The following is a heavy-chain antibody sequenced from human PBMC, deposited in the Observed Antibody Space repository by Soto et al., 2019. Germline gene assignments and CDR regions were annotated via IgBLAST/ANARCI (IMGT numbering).Heavy chain of an antibody. V-gene: IGHV3-23*01. CDR1: GFTFSSYA. Sequence: EVQLLESGGGLVQPGGSLRLSCVVSGFTFSSYAMSWVRQVPGKGLEWVSAISGGGGSTHYADSVKGRFIITRDNSKNTVHLQMATLRAEDTAIYYCAKATSWSYYDSSGSFRLIDALDMWGKGTMVTVSS. D-gene: IGHD3-22*01. CDR2: ISGGGGST. CDR3: AKATSWSYYDSSGSFRLIDALDM. J-gene: IGHJ3*02.